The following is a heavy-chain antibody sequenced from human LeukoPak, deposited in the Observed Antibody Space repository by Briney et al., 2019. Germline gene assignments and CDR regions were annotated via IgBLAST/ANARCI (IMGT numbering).Heavy chain of an antibody. CDR1: GYNLTGYY. D-gene: IGHD6-19*01. CDR3: ARDTGYSSGYYYYGMDV. CDR2: INPNSGGT. V-gene: IGHV1-2*02. J-gene: IGHJ6*02. Sequence: ASVKVSCKSSGYNLTGYYMHWVRQAPGQGLEWMGWINPNSGGTNYAQKFQDRVSMTRDTSISTTYMELSRLRSDDTAVYYCARDTGYSSGYYYYGMDVWGQGTTVTVSS.